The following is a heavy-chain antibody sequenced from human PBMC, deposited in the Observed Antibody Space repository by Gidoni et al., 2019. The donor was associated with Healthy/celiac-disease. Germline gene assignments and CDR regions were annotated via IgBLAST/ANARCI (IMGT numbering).Heavy chain of an antibody. CDR2: IYSGGST. J-gene: IGHJ3*02. V-gene: IGHV3-66*01. CDR3: AREGYKGSFDI. Sequence: EVKLVASEGGLVQPGGSLRLACAASGFTVSSNYMSWVRQAPGKGMSCVSVIYSGGSTYYADSVKCRFTISRDNSKNTLYLQMNSLRAEDTAVYYCAREGYKGSFDIWVQGTMVTVSS. D-gene: IGHD1-20*01. CDR1: GFTVSSNY.